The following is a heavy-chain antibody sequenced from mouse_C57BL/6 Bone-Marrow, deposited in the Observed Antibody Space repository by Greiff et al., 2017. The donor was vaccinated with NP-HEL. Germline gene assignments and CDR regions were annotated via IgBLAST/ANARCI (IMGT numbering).Heavy chain of an antibody. Sequence: VQLQQSGAELAKPGASVKLSCKASGYTFTSYWMHWVKQRPGQGLEWIGYINPSSGYTKYNQKFKDKATLTAYKSSSTAYMQLSSLTYEDSAVYYCARGGRRDYWGQGTSVTVSS. V-gene: IGHV1-7*01. CDR1: GYTFTSYW. CDR3: ARGGRRDY. CDR2: INPSSGYT. J-gene: IGHJ4*01.